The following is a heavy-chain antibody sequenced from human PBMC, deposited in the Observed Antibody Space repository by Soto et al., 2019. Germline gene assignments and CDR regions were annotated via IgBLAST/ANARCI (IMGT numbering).Heavy chain of an antibody. CDR1: GFTFSSYG. CDR3: AKGDYYYDSNGYDY. Sequence: GGSLRLSCAASGFTFSSYGMHWVRQAPGKGLEWVAVISYDGSNKYYADSVKGRFTISRDNSKNTLYLQMNSLRAEDTAVYYCAKGDYYYDSNGYDYWGQGTLVTVSS. V-gene: IGHV3-30*18. J-gene: IGHJ4*02. CDR2: ISYDGSNK. D-gene: IGHD3-22*01.